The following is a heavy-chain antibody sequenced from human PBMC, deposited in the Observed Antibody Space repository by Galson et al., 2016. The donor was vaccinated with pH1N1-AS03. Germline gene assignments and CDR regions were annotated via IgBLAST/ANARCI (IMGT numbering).Heavy chain of an antibody. J-gene: IGHJ5*02. D-gene: IGHD4-11*01. CDR1: GYNFAAYY. Sequence: SVKVSCKASGYNFAAYYMHWVRQAPGQGLEWMGHINPHSVDFMYSEKFEGRVTMSVDPSISTAYLELSWLTTDDTAIYYCATYGYSVPFDAWGQGTLVTVSS. CDR3: ATYGYSVPFDA. V-gene: IGHV1-2*06. CDR2: INPHSVDF.